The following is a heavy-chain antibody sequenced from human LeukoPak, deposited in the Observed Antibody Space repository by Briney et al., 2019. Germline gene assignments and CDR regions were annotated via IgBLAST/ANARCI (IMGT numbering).Heavy chain of an antibody. Sequence: GGSLRLSCAASGFTFSSYGMHWVRQAPGKGLEWVAFILYDGSNKYYADSVKGRFTISRDNSKNTLYLQMNSLRAEDTAVYYCAKDLVGVGEIDYWGQGTLVTVSS. CDR3: AKDLVGVGEIDY. D-gene: IGHD2-21*01. J-gene: IGHJ4*02. V-gene: IGHV3-30*02. CDR1: GFTFSSYG. CDR2: ILYDGSNK.